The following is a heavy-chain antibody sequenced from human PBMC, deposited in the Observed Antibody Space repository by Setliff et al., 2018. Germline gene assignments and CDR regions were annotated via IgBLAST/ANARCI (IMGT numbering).Heavy chain of an antibody. J-gene: IGHJ4*02. CDR2: VRHDGSNE. D-gene: IGHD6-19*01. Sequence: GGSLRLSCAASGFTSNMYGVHWVRQAPGRGLEWVAYVRHDGSNENYADSVKGRFTVSRDNSKNTLYLRVNSLRAEDTAVYYCAKNHLAGTPHVYFDYWGQGTLVTVSS. V-gene: IGHV3-30*02. CDR1: GFTSNMYG. CDR3: AKNHLAGTPHVYFDY.